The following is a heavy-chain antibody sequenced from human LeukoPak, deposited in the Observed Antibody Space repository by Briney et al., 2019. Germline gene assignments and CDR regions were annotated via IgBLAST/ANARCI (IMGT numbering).Heavy chain of an antibody. D-gene: IGHD6-13*01. V-gene: IGHV4-59*01. J-gene: IGHJ4*02. CDR3: AGAIFGYSSSWYEYY. CDR1: GGSISSYY. CDR2: IYYSGST. Sequence: PSETLSLTCTVSGGSISSYYWSWIRQPPGKGLEWIGYIYYSGSTNYNPSLKSRVTISVDTSKNQFSLRLSSVTAADTAVYYCAGAIFGYSSSWYEYYWGQGTLVTVSS.